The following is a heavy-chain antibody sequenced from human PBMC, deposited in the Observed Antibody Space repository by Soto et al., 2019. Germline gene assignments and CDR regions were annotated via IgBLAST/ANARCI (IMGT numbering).Heavy chain of an antibody. CDR3: AKDLEQLEPAFYFDY. CDR1: GFTFSSYA. Sequence: AGGSLRLSCAASGFTFSSYAMSWVRQAPGKGLEWVSAISGSGGSTYYADSVKGRFTISRDNSKNTLYLQMNSLRAEDTAVYYFAKDLEQLEPAFYFDYWGQGTLVNVSP. D-gene: IGHD6-13*01. J-gene: IGHJ4*02. V-gene: IGHV3-23*01. CDR2: ISGSGGST.